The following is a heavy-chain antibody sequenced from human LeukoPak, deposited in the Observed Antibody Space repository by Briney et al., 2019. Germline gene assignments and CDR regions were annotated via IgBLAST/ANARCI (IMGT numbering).Heavy chain of an antibody. CDR1: GFTFSSYW. CDR3: ARVWYYDSSGYFQFDY. CDR2: INSDGSST. Sequence: GGSLRLSCAASGFTFSSYWMHWVRQAPGKGLVWVSRINSDGSSTSYADSVKGRFTISRDNAKNTLYLQMNSLRAEDTAVYYCARVWYYDSSGYFQFDYWDQGTLVTVSS. V-gene: IGHV3-74*01. D-gene: IGHD3-22*01. J-gene: IGHJ4*02.